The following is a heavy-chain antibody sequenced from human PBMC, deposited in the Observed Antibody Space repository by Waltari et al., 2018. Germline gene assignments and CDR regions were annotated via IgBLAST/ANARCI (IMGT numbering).Heavy chain of an antibody. CDR1: GFTFTGYW. D-gene: IGHD3-16*01. Sequence: EVQVVESGGGLVQPGESLTLSCRVSGFTFTGYWMHWVRQVPGKGLEWVSGVKPDGTTKNDADAVRGRCTISRDNARNTVHLQLNSRRVEDTAVYYCGTLEDVASWGRGALVTVSS. V-gene: IGHV3-74*01. J-gene: IGHJ4*02. CDR2: VKPDGTTK. CDR3: GTLEDVAS.